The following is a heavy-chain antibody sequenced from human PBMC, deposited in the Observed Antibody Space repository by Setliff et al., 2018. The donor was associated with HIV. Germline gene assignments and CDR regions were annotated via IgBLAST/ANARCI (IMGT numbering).Heavy chain of an antibody. V-gene: IGHV7-4-1*02. Sequence: ASVKVSCKASGYTFTSHGISWVRQAPGQGLEWMGWINTNTGNPTYAQGFTGRFAFSLDTSVSTAYLQISSLKAEDTAVYYCARDPYPNHDFWSGSLIRGWFDPWGQGTLVTVSS. D-gene: IGHD3-3*01. CDR1: GYTFTSHG. CDR3: ARDPYPNHDFWSGSLIRGWFDP. J-gene: IGHJ5*02. CDR2: INTNTGNP.